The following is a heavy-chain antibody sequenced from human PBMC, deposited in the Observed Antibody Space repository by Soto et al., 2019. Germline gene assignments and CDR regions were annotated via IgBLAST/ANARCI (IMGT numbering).Heavy chain of an antibody. CDR1: GGSFSGYY. CDR3: ARTRRSSYDILTLYYYYYGMDV. J-gene: IGHJ6*02. V-gene: IGHV4-34*01. D-gene: IGHD3-9*01. CDR2: INHSGST. Sequence: SETLSLTCAVYGGSFSGYYWSWIRQPPGKGLEWIGEINHSGSTNYNPSLKSRVTISVDTSKNQFSLKLSSVTAADTAVYYCARTRRSSYDILTLYYYYYGMDVWGQGTTVTVYS.